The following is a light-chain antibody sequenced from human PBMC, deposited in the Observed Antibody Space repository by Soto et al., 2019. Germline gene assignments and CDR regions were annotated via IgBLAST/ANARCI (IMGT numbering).Light chain of an antibody. Sequence: QSVLTQPASVSGSPGQSIAISFTGTSSDVGSYNSVSWYQQHPGKAPKLMIYEGSKRPSGVSDRFSGSKSGNTASLTISGLQAEDEADYYCCSYAGNPYVFGTGTKVTVL. CDR1: SSDVGSYNS. V-gene: IGLV2-23*01. J-gene: IGLJ1*01. CDR2: EGS. CDR3: CSYAGNPYV.